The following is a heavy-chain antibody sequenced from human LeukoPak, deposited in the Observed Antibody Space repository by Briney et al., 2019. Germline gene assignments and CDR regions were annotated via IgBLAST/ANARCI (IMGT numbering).Heavy chain of an antibody. D-gene: IGHD2-2*01. J-gene: IGHJ6*02. V-gene: IGHV3-11*01. Sequence: PGGSLRLPCAASGFTFSDYYMSWIRQAPGKGLEWVSYISSSGSTIYYADSVKGRFTISRDNAKNSLYLQMNSLRAEDTAVYYCARDRDIVVVPAAPPFYYYYGMDVWGQGTTVTVSS. CDR3: ARDRDIVVVPAAPPFYYYYGMDV. CDR1: GFTFSDYY. CDR2: ISSSGSTI.